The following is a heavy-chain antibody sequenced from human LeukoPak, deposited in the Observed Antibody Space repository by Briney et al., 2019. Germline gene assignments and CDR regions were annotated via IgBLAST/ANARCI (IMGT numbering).Heavy chain of an antibody. J-gene: IGHJ5*02. CDR3: ARHYLSDGILSAFDP. CDR1: GGSISSSPYY. D-gene: IGHD1-1*01. Sequence: SETLSLTCTVSGGSISSSPYYWGWIRQPPGKGLEWIGTIYYRGSTYSNPSLNSRVTISLDTSKNQFSLRLRSVTAADTALYYCARHYLSDGILSAFDPWGQGTLVTVSS. CDR2: IYYRGST. V-gene: IGHV4-39*01.